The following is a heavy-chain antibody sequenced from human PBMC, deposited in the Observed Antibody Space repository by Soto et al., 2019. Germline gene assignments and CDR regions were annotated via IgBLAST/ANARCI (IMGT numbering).Heavy chain of an antibody. J-gene: IGHJ4*02. D-gene: IGHD4-17*01. Sequence: QVQLVQSGAEVKKPGASVKVSCKASGYTFASFYVHWVRQAPGQGLEWMGVINSGAGNTAYAQKFQGRGTMTSDTSTSTLYMEMSSLRSEDTAVYYCARLATVTPPYYFDYWGQGTLVTVSS. CDR2: INSGAGNT. V-gene: IGHV1-46*01. CDR1: GYTFASFY. CDR3: ARLATVTPPYYFDY.